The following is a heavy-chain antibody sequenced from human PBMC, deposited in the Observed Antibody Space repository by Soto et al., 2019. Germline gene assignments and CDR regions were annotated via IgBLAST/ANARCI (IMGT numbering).Heavy chain of an antibody. J-gene: IGHJ4*02. CDR3: AREAITILGVDNAPFDY. D-gene: IGHD3-3*01. CDR2: IIPIFGTA. Sequence: VASVKVSCKASGGTFSSYAISWVRQAPGQGLEWMGGIIPIFGTANYAQKFQGRVTITADESTSTAYMELSSLRSEDTAVYYCAREAITILGVDNAPFDYCGQGPLVTVSS. CDR1: GGTFSSYA. V-gene: IGHV1-69*13.